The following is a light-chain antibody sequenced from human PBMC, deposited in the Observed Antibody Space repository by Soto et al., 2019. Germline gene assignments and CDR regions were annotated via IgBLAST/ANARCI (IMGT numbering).Light chain of an antibody. J-gene: IGKJ1*01. CDR1: QSGSGN. Sequence: EIVMAQSPATLSVSPGERATLSCRASQSGSGNLAWYQQKPGQAPRLLIYGASTRATGIPARFSGSGSGTEFTLTISSLQSADFAVYYCQQYTNWPPAFGQGTKVEIK. CDR2: GAS. CDR3: QQYTNWPPA. V-gene: IGKV3-15*01.